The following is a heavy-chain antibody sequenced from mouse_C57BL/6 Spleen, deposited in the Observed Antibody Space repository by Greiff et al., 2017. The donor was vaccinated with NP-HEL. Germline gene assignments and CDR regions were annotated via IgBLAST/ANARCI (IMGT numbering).Heavy chain of an antibody. CDR1: GFTFSSYA. J-gene: IGHJ3*01. CDR3: TRDGIYPYAY. Sequence: EVKLMESGEGLVKPGGSLKLSCAASGFTFSSYAMSWVRQTPEKRLEWVAYISSGGDYIYYADTVKGRFTISRDNARNTLYLQMSSLKSEDTAMYYCTRDGIYPYAYWGQGTLVTVSA. D-gene: IGHD2-1*01. V-gene: IGHV5-9-1*02. CDR2: ISSGGDYI.